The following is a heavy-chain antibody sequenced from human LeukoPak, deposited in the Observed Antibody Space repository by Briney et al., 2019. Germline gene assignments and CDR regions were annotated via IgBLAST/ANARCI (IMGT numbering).Heavy chain of an antibody. Sequence: SETLSLTCAVYGGSFSGYYWSWIRQPPGKGLEWIGEINHSGSTNYNPSLKSRVTISVDTPKNQFSLKLSSVTAADTAVYYCARGGIAVAGNHYYYMDVWGKGTTVTLSS. CDR2: INHSGST. J-gene: IGHJ6*03. CDR1: GGSFSGYY. CDR3: ARGGIAVAGNHYYYMDV. V-gene: IGHV4-34*01. D-gene: IGHD6-19*01.